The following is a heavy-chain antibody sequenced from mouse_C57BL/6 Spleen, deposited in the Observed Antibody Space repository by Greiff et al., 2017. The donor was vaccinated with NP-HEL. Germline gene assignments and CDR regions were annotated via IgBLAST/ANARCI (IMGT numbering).Heavy chain of an antibody. CDR3: ARALYYGSYFDY. J-gene: IGHJ2*01. CDR1: GFTFSSYA. V-gene: IGHV5-4*01. Sequence: EVHLVESGGGLVKPGGSLKLSCAASGFTFSSYAMSWVRQTPEKRLEWVATISDGGSYTYYPDNVKGRFTISRDNAKNNLYLQMSHLKSEDTAMYYCARALYYGSYFDYWGQGTTLTVSS. D-gene: IGHD1-1*01. CDR2: ISDGGSYT.